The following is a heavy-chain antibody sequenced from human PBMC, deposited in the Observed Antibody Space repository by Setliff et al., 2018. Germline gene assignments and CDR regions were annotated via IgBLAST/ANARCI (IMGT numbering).Heavy chain of an antibody. Sequence: GASVKVSCKASRGTFTNYAINWVRQAPGQGLEWMGGINPIFGTADYTQNFQGRVTIITDESTTTAYMELSSLRSDDTAVYYCAREGVDSRSSTDYRYYMDVWGKGTTVTVSS. CDR2: INPIFGTA. CDR3: AREGVDSRSSTDYRYYMDV. J-gene: IGHJ6*03. V-gene: IGHV1-69*05. CDR1: RGTFTNYA. D-gene: IGHD3-22*01.